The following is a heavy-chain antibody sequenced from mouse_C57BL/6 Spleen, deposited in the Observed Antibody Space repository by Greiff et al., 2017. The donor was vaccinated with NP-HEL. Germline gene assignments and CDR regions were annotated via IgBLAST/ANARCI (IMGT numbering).Heavy chain of an antibody. J-gene: IGHJ2*01. CDR1: GYTFTEYT. CDR3: ARHGGITTGVATDCFFFDY. V-gene: IGHV1-62-2*01. CDR2: FYPGSGSI. Sequence: QVQLQQSGAELVKPGASVKLSCKASGYTFTEYTIHWVKQRSGQGLEWIGWFYPGSGSIKYNEKFKDKATLTADKSSSTVYMELSRLTSEDSAGYFCARHGGITTGVATDCFFFDYWGQGTTLTVSS. D-gene: IGHD1-1*01.